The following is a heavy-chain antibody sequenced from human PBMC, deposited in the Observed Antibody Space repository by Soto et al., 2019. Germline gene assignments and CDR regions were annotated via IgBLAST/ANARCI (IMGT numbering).Heavy chain of an antibody. CDR1: GFTFSSYG. Sequence: QVQLVESGGGGVQPGRSLRLSCVASGFTFSSYGMHWVRQAPGKGLEWVAIISYDGSNTYYADSVKGRFTISRDNSKNTLYLQMNRLRAEDTSVYYCAKEGGLSGSYYISSSYYFDYWGQGTLVTVSS. D-gene: IGHD1-26*01. CDR2: ISYDGSNT. J-gene: IGHJ4*02. V-gene: IGHV3-30*18. CDR3: AKEGGLSGSYYISSSYYFDY.